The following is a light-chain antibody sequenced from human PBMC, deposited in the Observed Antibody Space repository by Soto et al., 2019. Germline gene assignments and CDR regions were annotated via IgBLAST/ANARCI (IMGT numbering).Light chain of an antibody. V-gene: IGKV3-11*01. J-gene: IGKJ5*01. CDR3: QQRSTWPLIT. CDR1: QSVSTY. CDR2: DTS. Sequence: EIVLTQSPGTLSLSPGERATLSCRASQSVSTYLAWYQQKPGLAPRLLIYDTSNRATGIPARFSGSGSGTDFTLTISSQEPEDFAVYYCQQRSTWPLITFGQGTRLEI.